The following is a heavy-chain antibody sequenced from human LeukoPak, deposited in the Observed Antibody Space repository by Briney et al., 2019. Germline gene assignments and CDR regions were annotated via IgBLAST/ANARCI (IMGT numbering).Heavy chain of an antibody. CDR1: GYTFTGYY. J-gene: IGHJ4*02. CDR3: VGRNPDCSGGYCPFDY. Sequence: ASVKVSCKASGYTFTGYYMHWVRQAPGQGPEWMGWINPNSAATSYAQKFEGRVTMTRDTSISTAYMELSRLRYVDTALHNCVGRNPDCSGGYCPFDYWGQGTLVTVSS. D-gene: IGHD2-15*01. V-gene: IGHV1-2*02. CDR2: INPNSAAT.